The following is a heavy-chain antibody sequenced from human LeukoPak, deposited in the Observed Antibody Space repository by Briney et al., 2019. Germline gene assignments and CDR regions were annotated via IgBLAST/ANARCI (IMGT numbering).Heavy chain of an antibody. CDR1: GASISSYY. V-gene: IGHV4-59*01. J-gene: IGHJ3*02. Sequence: PSETLSLTCTVSGASISSYYWSWVRQPPGKGLEWIGCIYYSGSTNYNPSLKSRVTTSVDTSKNQFSLKLSSVTAADTAVYYCARDSGSSGYYSDAFDIWGQGTMVTVSS. CDR3: ARDSGSSGYYSDAFDI. D-gene: IGHD3-22*01. CDR2: IYYSGST.